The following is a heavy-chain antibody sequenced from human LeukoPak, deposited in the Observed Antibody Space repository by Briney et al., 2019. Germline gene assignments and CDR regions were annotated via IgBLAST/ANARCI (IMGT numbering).Heavy chain of an antibody. CDR1: GFTFSSYS. CDR3: ARVGVIAVAAYYFDY. D-gene: IGHD6-19*01. J-gene: IGHJ4*02. V-gene: IGHV3-21*01. CDR2: ISSSSSYI. Sequence: GGSLRLSCAASGFTFSSYSMNWVRQAPGKGLEGVSSISSSSSYIYYADSVKGRFTISRDNAKNSLYLQMNSLRAEDTAVYYCARVGVIAVAAYYFDYWGQGTLVTVSS.